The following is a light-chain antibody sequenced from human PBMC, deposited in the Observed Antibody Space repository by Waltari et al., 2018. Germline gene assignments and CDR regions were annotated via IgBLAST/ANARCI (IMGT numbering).Light chain of an antibody. CDR2: GAS. J-gene: IGKJ2*01. V-gene: IGKV3-15*01. CDR1: QTIRPN. Sequence: ETVMTQSPASLSVSPGERATLSCRASQTIRPNLAWYQHKPGQAPRLLIHGASTRAPGIPARFSGSGSGTEFTLTISSLQSEDSAVYYCQQYNNWPPGDTFGQGTRLEVK. CDR3: QQYNNWPPGDT.